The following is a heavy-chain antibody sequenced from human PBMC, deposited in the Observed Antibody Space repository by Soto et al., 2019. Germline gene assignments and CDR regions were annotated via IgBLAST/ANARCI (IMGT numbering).Heavy chain of an antibody. CDR1: GFTFSSYS. CDR3: ARAPRDLEYSSSDWFDP. J-gene: IGHJ5*02. D-gene: IGHD6-6*01. V-gene: IGHV3-48*01. CDR2: ISSSSSTI. Sequence: GGSLRLSCAASGFTFSSYSMNWVRQAPGKGLEWVSYISSSSSTIYYADSVKGRFTISRDNAKNSLYLQMNSLRAEDTAVYYCARAPRDLEYSSSDWFDPWGQGTLVTVSS.